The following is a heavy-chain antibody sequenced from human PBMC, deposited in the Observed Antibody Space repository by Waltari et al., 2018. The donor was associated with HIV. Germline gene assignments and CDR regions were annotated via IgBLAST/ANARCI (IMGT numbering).Heavy chain of an antibody. Sequence: EVQVVESGGGLVQPGGSLRVSCAASGLPFISFGMNWVRQAPGKGLGWVSYISSSSSTIYYVDSVKGRFTISRDNAKNSLYLQMNSLRAEDTAVYYCARGGSYHLPFTPPNIWGQGTLVTVSS. V-gene: IGHV3-48*01. CDR3: ARGGSYHLPFTPPNI. D-gene: IGHD1-26*01. CDR2: ISSSSSTI. J-gene: IGHJ4*02. CDR1: GLPFISFG.